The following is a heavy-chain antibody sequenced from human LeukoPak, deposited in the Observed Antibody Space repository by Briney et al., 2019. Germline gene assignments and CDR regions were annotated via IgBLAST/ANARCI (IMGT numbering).Heavy chain of an antibody. Sequence: GASVKVSFKASGYTFTSYGISWVRQAPEQGLEWMGWISAYNGNTNYAQKLQGRVTMTTDTSTSTAYMELRSLRSDDTAVYYCARAVFQSSSWYSPYYYYYYMDVWGKGTTVTVSS. CDR2: ISAYNGNT. J-gene: IGHJ6*03. V-gene: IGHV1-18*01. CDR1: GYTFTSYG. CDR3: ARAVFQSSSWYSPYYYYYYMDV. D-gene: IGHD6-13*01.